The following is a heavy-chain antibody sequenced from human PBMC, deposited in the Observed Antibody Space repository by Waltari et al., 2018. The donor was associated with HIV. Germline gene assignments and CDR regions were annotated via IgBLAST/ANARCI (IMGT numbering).Heavy chain of an antibody. CDR3: ARGREHAYPRDFQY. CDR1: GGSVSQSY. D-gene: IGHD3-10*01. CDR2: IYDNGRA. J-gene: IGHJ1*01. Sequence: QVQLQESGPRLVRPSETLSLTGHVPGGSVSQSYWSWNRQSPEKGLEWIGYIYDNGRANYHPSLKSRVTMSLDTSKNQFSLKLSSVTTEDAAMYYCARGREHAYPRDFQYWGQGALVSVSS. V-gene: IGHV4-59*02.